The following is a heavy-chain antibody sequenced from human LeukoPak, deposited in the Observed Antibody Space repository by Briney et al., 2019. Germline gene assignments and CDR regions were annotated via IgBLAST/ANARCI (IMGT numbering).Heavy chain of an antibody. CDR1: GGSISSSSYY. D-gene: IGHD6-19*01. Sequence: SETLSLTCTVSGGSISSSSYYWGWIRQPPGKGLEWIGSIYYSGSTYYNPSLKSRVTISVDTSKNQFSLKLSSVTAADTAVYYCARVGYSSGWYVDYWGQGTLVTVSS. V-gene: IGHV4-39*07. J-gene: IGHJ4*02. CDR2: IYYSGST. CDR3: ARVGYSSGWYVDY.